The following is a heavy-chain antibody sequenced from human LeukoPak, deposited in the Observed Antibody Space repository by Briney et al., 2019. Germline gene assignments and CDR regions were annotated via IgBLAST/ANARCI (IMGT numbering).Heavy chain of an antibody. V-gene: IGHV3-48*03. Sequence: GGSLRLSCAASGFTFSSYEMNWVCEGPGEGLGWVSYICSSGSTIYYADSLKGGFPIPRADPKNQLFLQMNSMRAEATAVFYCARDTLGEGEDGKYTVYYFLYWGQRTVVTVSS. CDR1: GFTFSSYE. D-gene: IGHD3/OR15-3a*01. CDR3: ARDTLGEGEDGKYTVYYFLY. CDR2: ICSSGSTI. J-gene: IGHJ4*02.